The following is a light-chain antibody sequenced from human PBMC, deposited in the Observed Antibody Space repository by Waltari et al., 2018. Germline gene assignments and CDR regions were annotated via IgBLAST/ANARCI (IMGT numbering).Light chain of an antibody. V-gene: IGLV1-44*01. J-gene: IGLJ1*01. CDR2: RNN. CDR1: SSNIGDTI. CDR3: ATWDDDLRTYV. Sequence: QSVLTQPPSASGTPGQRVTLSCSGSSSNIGDTIVTWYQQFPGMAPKLLIYRNNQRPSGVPDRFSGSKSGTSASLAISGLQSEDEADYYCATWDDDLRTYVFGTATKVTVL.